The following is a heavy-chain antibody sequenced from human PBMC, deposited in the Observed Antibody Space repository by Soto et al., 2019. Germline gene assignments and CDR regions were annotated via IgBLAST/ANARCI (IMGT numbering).Heavy chain of an antibody. D-gene: IGHD1-26*01. CDR1: GFTFSSYE. J-gene: IGHJ4*02. CDR3: AREQWGLSGTNY. CDR2: ISSSGSTI. V-gene: IGHV3-48*03. Sequence: EVQLVESGGGLVQPGGSLRLSCAASGFTFSSYEMNWVRQAPGKGLEWVSYISSSGSTIYYADSVKGRFTISRDNAKNSLYLQMNSLRAEDTAVYYCAREQWGLSGTNYWGQGTLVTVSS.